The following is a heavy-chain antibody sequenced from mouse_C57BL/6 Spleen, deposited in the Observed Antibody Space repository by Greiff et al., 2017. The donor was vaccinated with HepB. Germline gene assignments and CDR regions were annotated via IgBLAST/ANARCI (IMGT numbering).Heavy chain of an antibody. J-gene: IGHJ1*03. CDR3: ARSDLDYGSSYGYFDV. V-gene: IGHV1-66*01. D-gene: IGHD1-1*01. CDR1: GYSFTSYY. CDR2: IYPGSGNT. Sequence: VQLKESGPELVKPGASVKISCKASGYSFTSYYIHWVKQRPGQGLEWIGWIYPGSGNTKYNEKFKGKATLTADTSSSTAYMQLSSLTSEDSAVYYCARSDLDYGSSYGYFDVWGTGTTVTVSS.